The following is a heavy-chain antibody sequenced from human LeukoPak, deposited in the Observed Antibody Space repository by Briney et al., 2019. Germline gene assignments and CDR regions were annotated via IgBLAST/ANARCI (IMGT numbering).Heavy chain of an antibody. CDR2: TKQDGSEK. D-gene: IGHD4-17*01. Sequence: PGGSLRLSCAASGFTFSNYWMSWVRQAPGKGLEWGANTKQDGSEKYYVDSVKGRFTISRDNAKNSLYLQMNSLRAEDTAVYYCARARYGDYVVYYYYMDVWGKGTTVTVSS. V-gene: IGHV3-7*01. J-gene: IGHJ6*03. CDR1: GFTFSNYW. CDR3: ARARYGDYVVYYYYMDV.